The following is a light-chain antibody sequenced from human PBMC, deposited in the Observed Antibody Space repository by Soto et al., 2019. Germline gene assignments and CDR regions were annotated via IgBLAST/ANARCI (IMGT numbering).Light chain of an antibody. CDR3: SSYTSSSTYV. CDR2: EVS. Sequence: QSVLTHPACVSVSPGQSITISCTGTSSDVGGYNYVSWYQQHPGKAPKLMIYEVSNRPSGVSNRFSGSKSGNTASLTISGLQAEDEADYYCSSYTSSSTYVFGTGTKVTVL. J-gene: IGLJ1*01. CDR1: SSDVGGYNY. V-gene: IGLV2-14*01.